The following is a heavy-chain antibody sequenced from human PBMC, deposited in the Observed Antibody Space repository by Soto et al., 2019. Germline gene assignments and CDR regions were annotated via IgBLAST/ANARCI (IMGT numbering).Heavy chain of an antibody. Sequence: QLQLQESGPRLVKPSETLSLTCSVSGVSISSSSYSWGWIRQPPGKGLEWIGTIYYSGSTHYNPPLEGRVAISADPPNYQLSLRLSSVTAADTAVYYCGRQPGHCGSTTCCGYYSVDVWGQGTTVTVS. CDR3: GRQPGHCGSTTCCGYYSVDV. V-gene: IGHV4-39*01. J-gene: IGHJ6*02. CDR1: GVSISSSSYS. D-gene: IGHD2-2*01. CDR2: IYYSGST.